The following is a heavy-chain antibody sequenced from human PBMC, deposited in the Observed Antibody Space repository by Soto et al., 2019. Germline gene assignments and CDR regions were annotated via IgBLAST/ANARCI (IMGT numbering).Heavy chain of an antibody. V-gene: IGHV1-3*01. D-gene: IGHD2-2*01. Sequence: AAVKVSCKASGYTFTNYAVHWVRQAPGQRLEWMGWINAGNGNTRFSQNLQGRVTITRDTSARTVYMELSTLRSEDTAVYNCARGHLAVVPVASWFYYMDVWGKGTTVTVSS. CDR2: INAGNGNT. CDR3: ARGHLAVVPVASWFYYMDV. CDR1: GYTFTNYA. J-gene: IGHJ6*03.